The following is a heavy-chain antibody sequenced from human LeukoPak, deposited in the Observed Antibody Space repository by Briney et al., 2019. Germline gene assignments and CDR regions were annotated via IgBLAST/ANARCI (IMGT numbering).Heavy chain of an antibody. Sequence: GGSLRLTCAASGLTFSDYYMTWIRQAPGKGLEWVSSISGSGTTTYSADSVRGRFTVSRDNAKNSVFLYMNSLRAEDTAVYYCAIQITMIVVVPYFDYWGQGTLVTVSS. D-gene: IGHD3-22*01. V-gene: IGHV3-11*04. J-gene: IGHJ4*02. CDR3: AIQITMIVVVPYFDY. CDR1: GLTFSDYY. CDR2: ISGSGTTT.